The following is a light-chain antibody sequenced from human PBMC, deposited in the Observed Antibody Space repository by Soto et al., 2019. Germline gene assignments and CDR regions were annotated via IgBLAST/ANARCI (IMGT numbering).Light chain of an antibody. Sequence: QSVLTQPPSVSGAPGQRVTISCTGSSPNIGSGFDVHWYQQLPGTAPKLLIYGNTNRPSGVPDRFSASMSGTSASLAITGLQADDEADYYCQSYDSGLSALVFGGGTKVTVL. CDR3: QSYDSGLSALV. CDR2: GNT. CDR1: SPNIGSGFD. J-gene: IGLJ2*01. V-gene: IGLV1-40*01.